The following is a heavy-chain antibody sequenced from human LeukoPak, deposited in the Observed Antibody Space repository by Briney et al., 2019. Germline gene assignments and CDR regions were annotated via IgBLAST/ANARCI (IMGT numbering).Heavy chain of an antibody. CDR2: ISGSGGST. J-gene: IGHJ3*02. CDR3: AKNTRYYDSGSSLPDDAFDI. CDR1: GFTFSNAY. D-gene: IGHD3-10*01. Sequence: QTGGSLRLSCAASGFTFSNAYMSWVRQAPGKGLEWVSGISGSGGSTYYADSVKGRFTISRDISKNTLYVQMNSLRAEDTAVYYCAKNTRYYDSGSSLPDDAFDIWGQGTMVAVSS. V-gene: IGHV3-23*01.